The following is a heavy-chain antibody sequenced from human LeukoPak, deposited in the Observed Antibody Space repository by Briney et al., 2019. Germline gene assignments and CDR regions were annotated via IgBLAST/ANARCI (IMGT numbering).Heavy chain of an antibody. CDR1: GYTFTGYY. CDR2: INPNSGGT. V-gene: IGHV1-2*02. CDR3: ARGSGDFWSGYYSYGMDV. J-gene: IGHJ6*02. D-gene: IGHD3-3*01. Sequence: EASVKVSCKASGYTFTGYYMHWVRQAPGQGLEWMGWINPNSGGTNYAQKFQGRVTMTRDTSISTAYMELSGLRSDDTAVYYCARGSGDFWSGYYSYGMDVWGQGTTVTVSS.